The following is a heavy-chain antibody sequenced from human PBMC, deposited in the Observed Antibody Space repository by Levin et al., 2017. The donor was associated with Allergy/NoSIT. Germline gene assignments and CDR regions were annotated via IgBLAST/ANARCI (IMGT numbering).Heavy chain of an antibody. CDR3: ARARRCSSGTCYSPEYFQY. J-gene: IGHJ1*01. V-gene: IGHV3-11*01. D-gene: IGHD2-15*01. CDR1: GFTFSDYY. Sequence: GESLKISCAASGFTFSDYYMSWIRQAPGKGLEWVSYISSNGTTIYYADSMKGRFTISRDNAKNSLYLQMNSLRAEDTAVYYCARARRCSSGTCYSPEYFQYWGQGTLVTVSS. CDR2: ISSNGTTI.